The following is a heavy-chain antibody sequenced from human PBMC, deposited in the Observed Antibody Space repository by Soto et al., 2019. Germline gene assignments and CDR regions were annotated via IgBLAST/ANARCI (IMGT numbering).Heavy chain of an antibody. V-gene: IGHV3-23*01. Sequence: EVQLLESGGGLVQPGGSLRLSCAASGFTFSSYAMSWVRQAPGKGLEWVSAISGSGGSTYYADSVKGRFTISRDNSKNTLYQQMKSLRADDTAVYYCAKGPRSQLRFLEWQIPLDGVWYFDLWGRGTLVTVSS. D-gene: IGHD3-3*01. CDR3: AKGPRSQLRFLEWQIPLDGVWYFDL. J-gene: IGHJ2*01. CDR1: GFTFSSYA. CDR2: ISGSGGST.